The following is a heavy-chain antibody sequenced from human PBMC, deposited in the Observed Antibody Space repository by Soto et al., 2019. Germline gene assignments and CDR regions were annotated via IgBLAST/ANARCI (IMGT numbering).Heavy chain of an antibody. CDR2: ISGSGGST. J-gene: IGHJ4*02. CDR3: AKAGGSGSYYAERDYYCDY. V-gene: IGHV3-23*01. CDR1: GFTFNRYA. D-gene: IGHD3-10*01. Sequence: EVQLLESGGGLVQPGGSLRLSCAASGFTFNRYAMSWVRQAPGKGLEWVSTISGSGGSTYYADSVQGRFSISRDNSKNTLSLQVNSLRDEDTAIYYCAKAGGSGSYYAERDYYCDYWGQGTLVTVSS.